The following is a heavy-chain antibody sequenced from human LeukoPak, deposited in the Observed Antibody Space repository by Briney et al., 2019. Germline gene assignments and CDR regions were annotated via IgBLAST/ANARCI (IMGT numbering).Heavy chain of an antibody. V-gene: IGHV4-59*01. CDR3: ASRKLGNDY. CDR1: GGSINTYY. CDR2: IYYTGT. D-gene: IGHD7-27*01. J-gene: IGHJ4*02. Sequence: SETLSPTCTVSGGSINTYYWSWIRQSPGKGLEWIGYIYYTGTSYNPFPKTRVTISAGTSKNQFSLKLISVTAADTAVYYCASRKLGNDYWGQGTLVTVSS.